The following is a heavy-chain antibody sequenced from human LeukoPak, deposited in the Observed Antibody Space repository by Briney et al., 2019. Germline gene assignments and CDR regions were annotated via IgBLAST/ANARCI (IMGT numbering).Heavy chain of an antibody. D-gene: IGHD4-17*01. J-gene: IGHJ3*02. V-gene: IGHV3-48*01. Sequence: GGSLRLSCVASGSTFSTYGMNWVRQAPGKGLEWVSYISRSITTIYYADSVEGRFTISRDNAENSLYLQMNSLRAEDTALYYCAKDMSGDSDAFDIWGQGTMVTVSS. CDR1: GSTFSTYG. CDR3: AKDMSGDSDAFDI. CDR2: ISRSITTI.